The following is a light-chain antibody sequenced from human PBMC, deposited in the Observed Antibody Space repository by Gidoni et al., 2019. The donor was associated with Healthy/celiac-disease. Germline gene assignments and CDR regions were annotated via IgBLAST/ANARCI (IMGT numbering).Light chain of an antibody. J-gene: IGKJ4*01. CDR2: AAS. Sequence: DIQMTQSLSSLSVSVGDRVTITCRASQGIRSDLGWYQQKPGKAPKRLIYAASSLQSGVPSRFSGGGSGTEFTLTISSLQPEDFATYYCLQHNSYPLTFGGGTKVEIK. CDR3: LQHNSYPLT. V-gene: IGKV1-17*01. CDR1: QGIRSD.